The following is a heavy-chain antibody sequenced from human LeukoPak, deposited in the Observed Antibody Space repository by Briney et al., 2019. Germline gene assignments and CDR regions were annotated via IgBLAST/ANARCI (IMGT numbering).Heavy chain of an antibody. CDR1: GFTFSSYS. Sequence: GGSLRLSCAASGFTFSSYSMSWARQAPGKGLERVSFIDSRSATIYYADSMEGRFTISRDNAKNSLYLQMNSLRDEDTAVYYCARDGRPFDYWGQGTLVTVSA. CDR2: IDSRSATI. CDR3: ARDGRPFDY. J-gene: IGHJ4*02. V-gene: IGHV3-48*02.